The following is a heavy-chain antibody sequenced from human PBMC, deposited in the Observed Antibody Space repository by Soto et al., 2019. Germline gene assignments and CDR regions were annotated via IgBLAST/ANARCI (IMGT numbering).Heavy chain of an antibody. D-gene: IGHD3-22*01. CDR1: GGSFSGYY. Sequence: SETLSLTCAVYGGSFSGYYWSWIRQPPGKGPEWIGEINHSGSTNYNPSLKSRVTISVDTSKNQFSLKLSSVTAADTAVYYCARGASRTYYYDSSGYYAWNYWGQGTLVTVSS. CDR2: INHSGST. V-gene: IGHV4-34*01. CDR3: ARGASRTYYYDSSGYYAWNY. J-gene: IGHJ4*02.